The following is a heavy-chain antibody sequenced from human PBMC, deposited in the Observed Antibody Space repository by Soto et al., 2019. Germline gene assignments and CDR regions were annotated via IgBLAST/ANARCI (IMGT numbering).Heavy chain of an antibody. D-gene: IGHD2-8*01. CDR3: VHPVMVHTITGGHYLDC. CDR1: AFSLSTNGVG. Sequence: SGPTLVNPTQTLTLPCTFSAFSLSTNGVGVGWIRQPPGKPLEWLAVISWNEDKRYSRSLKSRLSITKDTSKNHVVLTMTTMAPNDAATYYCVHPVMVHTITGGHYLDCWGTGILVTVS. J-gene: IGHJ4*02. V-gene: IGHV2-5*01. CDR2: ISWNEDK.